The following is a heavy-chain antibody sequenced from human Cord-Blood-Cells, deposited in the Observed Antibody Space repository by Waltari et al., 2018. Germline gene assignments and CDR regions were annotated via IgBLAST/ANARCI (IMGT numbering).Heavy chain of an antibody. J-gene: IGHJ5*02. V-gene: IGHV4-59*11. CDR1: GGSISSHY. D-gene: IGHD1-7*01. CDR2: IYYSGST. Sequence: QVQLQESGPGLVKPSETLSLTCTVSGGSISSHYWSWIQQPPGKGLEWIGYIYYSGSTNYNPSLKSRVTISVDTSKNQFSLKLSSVTAADTAVYYCARGARNWNYPNWFDPWGQGTLVTVSS. CDR3: ARGARNWNYPNWFDP.